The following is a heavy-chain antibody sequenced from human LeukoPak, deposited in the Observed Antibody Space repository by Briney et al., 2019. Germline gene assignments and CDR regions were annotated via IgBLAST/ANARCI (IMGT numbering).Heavy chain of an antibody. D-gene: IGHD2-2*01. V-gene: IGHV3-64*01. CDR2: INTNGGTT. CDR3: ARGYCSSTSCYLSDYYYYYYGMDV. Sequence: GGSLRLSCAASGFTFSTFAMQWVRQAPEKGLEYVSGINTNGGTTYYANSVKGRFTISRDNPKNTLYLQMGSLRAEDMAVYYCARGYCSSTSCYLSDYYYYYYGMDVWGQGTTVTVSS. CDR1: GFTFSTFA. J-gene: IGHJ6*02.